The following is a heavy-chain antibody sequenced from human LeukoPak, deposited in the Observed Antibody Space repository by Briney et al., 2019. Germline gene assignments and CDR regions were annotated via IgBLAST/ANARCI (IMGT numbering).Heavy chain of an antibody. Sequence: PSETLSLTCAVYGGSFSGYYWSWLRQPPGKGLEWIGEINHSGSTNYNPSLKSRVTISVDTSKNQFSLKLSSVTAADTAVYYCARDRSAYYYDSSGYQPFDYWGQGTLVTVSS. D-gene: IGHD3-22*01. CDR2: INHSGST. CDR1: GGSFSGYY. CDR3: ARDRSAYYYDSSGYQPFDY. V-gene: IGHV4-34*01. J-gene: IGHJ4*02.